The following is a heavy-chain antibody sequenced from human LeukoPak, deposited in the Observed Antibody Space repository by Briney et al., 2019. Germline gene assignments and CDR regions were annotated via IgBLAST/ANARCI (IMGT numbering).Heavy chain of an antibody. Sequence: SETLSLTCTVSGDSISKYCWSWMRQPPWKGRGWVGHIYNRRRTPYNPSLKSRVSISVDTSKDQFSLMLSSVTAADTAVYYCAIGWYLPGDSGGYYFFDYWARGPWSPSPQ. CDR2: IYNRRRT. CDR1: GDSISKYC. CDR3: AIGWYLPGDSGGYYFFDY. J-gene: IGHJ4*02. D-gene: IGHD3-22*01. V-gene: IGHV4-59*01.